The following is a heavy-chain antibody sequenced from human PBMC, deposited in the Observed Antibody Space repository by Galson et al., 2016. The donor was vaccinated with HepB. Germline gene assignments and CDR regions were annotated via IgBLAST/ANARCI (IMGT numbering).Heavy chain of an antibody. CDR3: ARGIQDLEVVGNWFDP. Sequence: IYASGSTDYNPSLKSRVAISIDTSKSQFSLTLTSVTAADTAVYYRARGIQDLEVVGNWFDPWGQGTLVTVSS. J-gene: IGHJ5*02. CDR2: IYASGST. D-gene: IGHD2-15*01. V-gene: IGHV4-59*09.